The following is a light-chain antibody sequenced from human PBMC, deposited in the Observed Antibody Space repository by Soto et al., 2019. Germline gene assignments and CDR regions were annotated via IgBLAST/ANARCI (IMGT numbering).Light chain of an antibody. CDR2: GAS. J-gene: IGKJ1*01. Sequence: EIVMTQSPATLSVSPGERATLSCRASQSVGNHLAWYQQKPGQAPRLLIYGASTRATGLPAKFSGSGSGTEFTLTISSLQSEDFAVYYCQQYNNWTLTFGQGTKVEIK. V-gene: IGKV3-15*01. CDR1: QSVGNH. CDR3: QQYNNWTLT.